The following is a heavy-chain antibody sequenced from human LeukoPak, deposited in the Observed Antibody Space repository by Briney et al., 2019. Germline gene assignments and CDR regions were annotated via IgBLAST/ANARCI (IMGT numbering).Heavy chain of an antibody. J-gene: IGHJ4*02. CDR2: IDTAGDT. D-gene: IGHD4-11*01. CDR3: ATIGAGGMLQFGY. V-gene: IGHV3-13*01. Sequence: GGSLRLSCAASGFTFSNYDMHWVRQATGKGLEWVSSIDTAGDTYYPGSVKGRFTISRENAKKSFYLQMNSLRAGDTAVYYCATIGAGGMLQFGYWGQGTLVTVSS. CDR1: GFTFSNYD.